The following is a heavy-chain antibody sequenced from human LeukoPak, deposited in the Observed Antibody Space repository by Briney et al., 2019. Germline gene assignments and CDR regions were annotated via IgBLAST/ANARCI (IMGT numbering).Heavy chain of an antibody. CDR2: INWNGGST. V-gene: IGHV3-20*04. J-gene: IGHJ4*02. D-gene: IGHD6-19*01. Sequence: GGSLRLSCAASGFTFDDYGMSWVRQAPGKGLEWVSGINWNGGSTGYADSVKGRFTISRDNAKNSLSLQMNSLRAEDTAVYYCARSLLAGTGGFDFWGQGTLVTVSS. CDR1: GFTFDDYG. CDR3: ARSLLAGTGGFDF.